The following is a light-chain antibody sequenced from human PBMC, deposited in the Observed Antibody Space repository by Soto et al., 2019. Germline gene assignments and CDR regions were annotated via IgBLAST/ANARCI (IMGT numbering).Light chain of an antibody. V-gene: IGLV2-14*01. J-gene: IGLJ1*01. Sequence: QSVLTQPASVSGSPGQSITISCAGTSSDVGGNKYVSWYQQYPGKVPKLLINKVTNRPSGVSYRFSGSKSGNTASLTISALLAEDEADYFCASYTSDSLYVLGTGTKSPS. CDR2: KVT. CDR3: ASYTSDSLYV. CDR1: SSDVGGNKY.